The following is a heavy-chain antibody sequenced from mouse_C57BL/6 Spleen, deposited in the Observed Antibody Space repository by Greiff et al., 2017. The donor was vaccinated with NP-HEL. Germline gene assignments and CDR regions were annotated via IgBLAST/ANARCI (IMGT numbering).Heavy chain of an antibody. CDR2: IYPGDGDT. Sequence: LQESGPELVKPGASVKISCKASGYAFSSSWMNWVKQRPGKGLEWIGRIYPGDGDTNYNGKFKGKATLTADKSSSTAYMQLSSLTSEDSAVYFCARGDYGNYGAYWGQGTTLTVSS. V-gene: IGHV1-82*01. J-gene: IGHJ2*01. CDR1: GYAFSSSW. D-gene: IGHD2-1*01. CDR3: ARGDYGNYGAY.